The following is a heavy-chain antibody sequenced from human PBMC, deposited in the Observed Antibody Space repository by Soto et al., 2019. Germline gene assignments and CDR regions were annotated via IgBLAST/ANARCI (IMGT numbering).Heavy chain of an antibody. Sequence: AGGSLRLSCAASGFTFSDYYMIWIRQAPGKGLEWVSYISSSGNSIYYADSVKGRFTTSRDSAKNSLYLQMNSLRAEDTAVYYCARDYSDSSGFFGDYYGMDVWGQGTTVTVSS. D-gene: IGHD3-22*01. CDR2: ISSSGNSI. CDR1: GFTFSDYY. J-gene: IGHJ6*01. CDR3: ARDYSDSSGFFGDYYGMDV. V-gene: IGHV3-11*01.